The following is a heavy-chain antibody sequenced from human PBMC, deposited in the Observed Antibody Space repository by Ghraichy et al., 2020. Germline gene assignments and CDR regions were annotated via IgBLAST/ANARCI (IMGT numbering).Heavy chain of an antibody. CDR1: GFTFSSYA. Sequence: GGSLRLSCAASGFTFSSYAMSWVRQAPGKGLEWVSAISGSGGSTYYADSVKGRFTISRDNSKNTLYLQMNSLRAEDMAVYYCANLGLTGGPPRAFDYWGQGTLVTVSS. J-gene: IGHJ4*02. CDR3: ANLGLTGGPPRAFDY. V-gene: IGHV3-23*01. CDR2: ISGSGGST. D-gene: IGHD7-27*01.